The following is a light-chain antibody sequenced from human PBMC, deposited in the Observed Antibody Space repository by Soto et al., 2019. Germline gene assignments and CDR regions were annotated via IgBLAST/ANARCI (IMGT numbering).Light chain of an antibody. J-gene: IGKJ1*01. CDR2: KAS. CDR3: QHYNSYSEA. V-gene: IGKV1-5*03. CDR1: QTISSW. Sequence: DIQMTQSPPTLSASVGDRVTITCRASQTISSWLAWYQQKPGKAPKLLIYKASTLKSGVSSRFSGSGSGTEFTLTISSLQPDDFATYYCQHYNSYSEAFGQGTKV.